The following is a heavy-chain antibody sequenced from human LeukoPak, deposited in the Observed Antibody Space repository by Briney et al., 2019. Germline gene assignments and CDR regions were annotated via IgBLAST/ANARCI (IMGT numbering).Heavy chain of an antibody. V-gene: IGHV3-30-3*01. D-gene: IGHD3-22*01. Sequence: GRSLRLSCAASGFTFSNYAMHWVRQAPGKGLEWVAVTSYAGSNKDYADSVKGRFTISRDNSKNTLYLQMNSLRAEDTAVYYCTKVGDYYDSRGYLEGWGQGTLVTVSS. CDR2: TSYAGSNK. J-gene: IGHJ4*02. CDR3: TKVGDYYDSRGYLEG. CDR1: GFTFSNYA.